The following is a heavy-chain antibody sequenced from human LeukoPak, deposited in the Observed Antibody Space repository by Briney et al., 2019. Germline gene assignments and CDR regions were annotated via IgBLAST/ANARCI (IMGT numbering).Heavy chain of an antibody. CDR1: GFTFSTYS. CDR3: ARDQFGTGDRRDAFDI. J-gene: IGHJ3*02. Sequence: GGSLRLSCAASGFTFSTYSMNWVRQAPEKGLEWVSSISSSGNYIYYADSVKGRFTISRDNSKSTLYLQMNSLRAEDTAVYYCARDQFGTGDRRDAFDIWGQGTMVTVSS. V-gene: IGHV3-21*01. CDR2: ISSSGNYI. D-gene: IGHD7-27*01.